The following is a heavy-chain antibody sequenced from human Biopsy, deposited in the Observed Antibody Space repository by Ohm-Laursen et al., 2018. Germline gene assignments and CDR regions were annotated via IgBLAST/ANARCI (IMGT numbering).Heavy chain of an antibody. D-gene: IGHD2-15*01. J-gene: IGHJ4*02. Sequence: SDTLSLTCAVFGKTFSDYQWSWIHQPPGKGLEWIGQINQAGTTNYNPSLKSRVSISADASKYEFPLRLTSVTAADTAVYLCGNEVHGRDYWGLGAQVTVSS. CDR2: INQAGTT. CDR3: GNEVHGRDY. CDR1: GKTFSDYQ. V-gene: IGHV4-34*08.